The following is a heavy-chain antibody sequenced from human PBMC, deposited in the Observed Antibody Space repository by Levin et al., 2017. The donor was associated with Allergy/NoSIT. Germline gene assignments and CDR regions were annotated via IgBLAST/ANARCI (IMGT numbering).Heavy chain of an antibody. J-gene: IGHJ3*02. CDR1: GFTFRTYS. CDR3: TRGRPGTSDAFDI. D-gene: IGHD1-26*01. Sequence: GESLKISCAASGFTFRTYSMDWVRQAPGKGLEWVSSISRDRSHIYYADSVKGRFTISRDDAKDSLYLQMNSLGAEDTALYYCTRGRPGTSDAFDIWGQGTMVTVSS. V-gene: IGHV3-21*01. CDR2: ISRDRSHI.